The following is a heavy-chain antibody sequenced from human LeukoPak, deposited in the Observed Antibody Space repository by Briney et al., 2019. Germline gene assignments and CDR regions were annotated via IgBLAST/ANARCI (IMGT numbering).Heavy chain of an antibody. CDR3: GKNRYSGSLSPFDI. J-gene: IGHJ3*02. D-gene: IGHD1-26*01. CDR1: KFAFSSYA. CDR2: ISGGGGNT. V-gene: IGHV3-23*01. Sequence: PGGSLRLSCAASKFAFSSYAMSWVRQAPGKGLEWVSAISGGGGNTYYADSAKGRFTISRDNSKNTLYLQMNSLRAEDTAVYYCGKNRYSGSLSPFDIWGQGTMVTVSS.